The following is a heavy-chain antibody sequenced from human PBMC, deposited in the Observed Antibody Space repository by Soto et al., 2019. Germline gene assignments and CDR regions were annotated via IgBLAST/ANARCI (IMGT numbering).Heavy chain of an antibody. CDR3: TTVTAVGSLWFGLHPLGPFDY. V-gene: IGHV4-31*09. Sequence: PSETLSLTCTVSGGSISSGGYYWSWIRQHPGKGLEWIGYIYYSGSTYYNPSLKSRVTISVDNSKNTLYLQMDSLRPEDTAVYYCTTVTAVGSLWFGLHPLGPFDYWGQGTLVTVSS. CDR2: IYYSGST. CDR1: GGSISSGGYY. D-gene: IGHD3-10*01. J-gene: IGHJ4*02.